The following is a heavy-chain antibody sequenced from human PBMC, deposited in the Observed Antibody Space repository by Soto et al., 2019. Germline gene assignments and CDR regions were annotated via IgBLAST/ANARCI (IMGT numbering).Heavy chain of an antibody. Sequence: GGSLRLSCSASGFTFSSYAMHWVRQAPGKGLEWVSGISWNSGSIGYADSVKGRFTISRDNAKNSLYLQMNSLRAEDTALYYCAKEQWLVGEQDAFDIWGQGTMVTVSS. CDR2: ISWNSGSI. CDR1: GFTFSSYA. J-gene: IGHJ3*02. V-gene: IGHV3-9*01. D-gene: IGHD6-19*01. CDR3: AKEQWLVGEQDAFDI.